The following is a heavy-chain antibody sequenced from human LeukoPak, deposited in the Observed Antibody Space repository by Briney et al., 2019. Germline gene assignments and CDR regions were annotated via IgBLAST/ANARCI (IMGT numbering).Heavy chain of an antibody. CDR3: ARGRIVVVPAAIPDY. Sequence: ASVKVSCKASGYTFTGYYMHWVRQAPGQGLDGLGRINPNSGGTNYAQKFQGRVTMTRDTSISTAYMELSRLRSDDTAVYYCARGRIVVVPAAIPDYWGQGTLVTVSS. CDR2: INPNSGGT. D-gene: IGHD2-2*01. V-gene: IGHV1-2*06. CDR1: GYTFTGYY. J-gene: IGHJ4*02.